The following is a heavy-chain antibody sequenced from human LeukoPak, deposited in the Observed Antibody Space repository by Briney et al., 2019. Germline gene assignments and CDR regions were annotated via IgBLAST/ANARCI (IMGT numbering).Heavy chain of an antibody. J-gene: IGHJ4*02. V-gene: IGHV4-59*01. CDR2: IYYSGST. CDR3: ARDVTAAFDY. Sequence: SETLSLTCTVSGGSISSYYWSWIRQPPGKGLEWIGYIYYSGSTNYNPSLKSRVTISVDTSKNQFSLKLSSVTAADTAVYYCARDVTAAFDYWGQGTLVTVSS. D-gene: IGHD6-13*01. CDR1: GGSISSYY.